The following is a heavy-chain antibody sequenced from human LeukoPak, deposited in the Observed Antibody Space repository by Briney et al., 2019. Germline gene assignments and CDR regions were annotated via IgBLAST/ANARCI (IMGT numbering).Heavy chain of an antibody. CDR2: FDPEDGET. CDR1: GYTLTELS. V-gene: IGHV1-24*01. Sequence: ASVKVSCKVSGYTLTELSMHWVRQAPGKGLEWMGGFDPEDGETIYAQKFQGRVTMTEDTSTDAAYMELSSLRSEDTAVYYCATGRRVVRGVIGDYWGQGTLVTVSS. D-gene: IGHD3-10*01. J-gene: IGHJ4*02. CDR3: ATGRRVVRGVIGDY.